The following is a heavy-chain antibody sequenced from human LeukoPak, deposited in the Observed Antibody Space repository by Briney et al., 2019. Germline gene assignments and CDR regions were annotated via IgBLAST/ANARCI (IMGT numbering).Heavy chain of an antibody. V-gene: IGHV4-34*01. Sequence: SETLSLTCAVYGGSFSGYYWSWIRQPPGKGLEWIGEINHSGSTNYNPSLKSRVTISVDTSKHQFSLKLSSVTAADTAVYYCAKDSPYCSGGTCYSGFMDYWGQGTLVTVSS. D-gene: IGHD2-15*01. CDR2: INHSGST. CDR3: AKDSPYCSGGTCYSGFMDY. CDR1: GGSFSGYY. J-gene: IGHJ4*02.